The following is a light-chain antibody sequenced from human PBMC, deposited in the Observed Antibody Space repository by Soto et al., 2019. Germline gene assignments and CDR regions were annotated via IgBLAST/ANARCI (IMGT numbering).Light chain of an antibody. J-gene: IGKJ1*01. V-gene: IGKV3-20*01. Sequence: EIVFTQSPGTLSLSPGERATLSCRASQSISSSYLAWYQQKPGQAPRLLIYGASSRATDIPDRFSGSGSGTDFTLTISRLEPEDFAVYYCQQYGSSPWTFGQGTKVDIK. CDR1: QSISSSY. CDR3: QQYGSSPWT. CDR2: GAS.